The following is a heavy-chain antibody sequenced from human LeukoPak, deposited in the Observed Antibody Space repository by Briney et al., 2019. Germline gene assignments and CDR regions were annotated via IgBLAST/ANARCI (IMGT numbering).Heavy chain of an antibody. V-gene: IGHV3-7*01. D-gene: IGHD2-15*01. CDR3: AREADCSGGNCYRGPFDI. Sequence: GGSLRLSCAASGFTFRSYWMSWVRQAPGKGLEWVANIKQDGSEKYYVDSVKGRFTISRDNAQNSLYLQMNSLRVEDTALYYCAREADCSGGNCYRGPFDIWGQGTMVTVSS. CDR1: GFTFRSYW. CDR2: IKQDGSEK. J-gene: IGHJ3*02.